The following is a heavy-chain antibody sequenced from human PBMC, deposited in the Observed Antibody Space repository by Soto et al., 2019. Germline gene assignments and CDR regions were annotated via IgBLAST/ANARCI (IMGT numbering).Heavy chain of an antibody. CDR2: ISGSGGST. CDR3: AKDGDIVVVGSATPYSFDY. Sequence: GGSLRLSCAASGFTFSSYAMSWVRQAPGKGLEWVSAISGSGGSTYYADSGRGRFTIYRDNSKNTLYLRMTIMRAEDTAVYSCAKDGDIVVVGSATPYSFDYWGQGTLFTVSS. CDR1: GFTFSSYA. V-gene: IGHV3-23*01. J-gene: IGHJ4*02. D-gene: IGHD2-15*01.